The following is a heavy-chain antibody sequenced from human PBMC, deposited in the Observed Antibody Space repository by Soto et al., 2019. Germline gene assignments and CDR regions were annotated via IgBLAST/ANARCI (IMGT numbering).Heavy chain of an antibody. D-gene: IGHD2-21*02. CDR2: INVGTGNT. CDR3: ARGAASSSGDCWNDYYYAMDV. CDR1: GYILTNYA. V-gene: IGHV1-3*01. J-gene: IGHJ6*02. Sequence: GASVKVSCKASGYILTNYAIHWVRQAPGQRLEWVGWINVGTGNTKYSQNFQGRVTITRDTSATTAYMELSSLRSEDTAVYYCARGAASSSGDCWNDYYYAMDVWGQGTTVTVS.